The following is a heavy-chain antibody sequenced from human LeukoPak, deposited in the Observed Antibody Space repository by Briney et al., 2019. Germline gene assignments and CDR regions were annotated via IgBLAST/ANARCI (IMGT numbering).Heavy chain of an antibody. CDR1: GFTFSRYV. CDR3: ARDFSAFDI. CDR2: ISDSGGST. J-gene: IGHJ3*02. V-gene: IGHV3-23*01. Sequence: GGSLRLSCAASGFTFSRYVMSRVRQAPGKGLEWVSAISDSGGSTYYGDSVKGRFTISRDNSRNTLYLQMNSLRADYTAVYYCARDFSAFDIWGQGTMVTVSS. D-gene: IGHD3-3*01.